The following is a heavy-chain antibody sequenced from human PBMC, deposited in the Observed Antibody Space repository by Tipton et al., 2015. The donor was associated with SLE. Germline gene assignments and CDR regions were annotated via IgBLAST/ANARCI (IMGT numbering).Heavy chain of an antibody. CDR3: AGTDETGGSPIVATTRVDY. CDR2: IYTSGST. J-gene: IGHJ4*02. Sequence: TLSLTCTVSGGSISSYYWSWIRQPAGKGLEWIGRIYTSGSTNYNPSLKSRVTISVDTSKNQFSLKLSSVTAADTAVYYCAGTDETGGSPIVATTRVDYWGQGTLVTVSS. D-gene: IGHD5-12*01. CDR1: GGSISSYY. V-gene: IGHV4-4*07.